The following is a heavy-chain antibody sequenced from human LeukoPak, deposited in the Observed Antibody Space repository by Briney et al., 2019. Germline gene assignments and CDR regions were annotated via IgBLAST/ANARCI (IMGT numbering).Heavy chain of an antibody. D-gene: IGHD3-22*01. J-gene: IGHJ4*02. CDR3: AKRDTSGYYYFDY. V-gene: IGHV3-23*01. CDR2: ISSSGDVT. CDR1: GIAFSSNA. Sequence: GGSLRLSCAASGIAFSSNAMSWVRQTPGKGLEWVSSISSSGDVTSYADSVKGRFTISRDRSKNTLYLQMSSLRAEDTAVYYCAKRDTSGYYYFDYWGQGTLVTVSS.